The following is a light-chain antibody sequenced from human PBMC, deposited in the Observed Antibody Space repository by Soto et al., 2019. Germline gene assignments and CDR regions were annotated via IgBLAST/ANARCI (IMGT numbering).Light chain of an antibody. Sequence: EIVVAQSPATLSVSLGESATLSCRASQSINNNLAWYQQRPGQAPRLLIYGASTRATGIPARFSGSGSGTEFTLTISSLQSEDLAVYYCQQYKNWPPLTFGQGTRLEIK. V-gene: IGKV3D-15*01. CDR1: QSINNN. CDR2: GAS. J-gene: IGKJ5*01. CDR3: QQYKNWPPLT.